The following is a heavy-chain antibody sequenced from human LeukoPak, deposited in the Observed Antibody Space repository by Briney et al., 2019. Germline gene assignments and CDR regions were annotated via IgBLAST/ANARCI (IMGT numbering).Heavy chain of an antibody. CDR3: ARGLSPVVRASPMGY. J-gene: IGHJ4*02. CDR2: ITYDGYYK. D-gene: IGHD3-10*01. CDR1: GFTFTSYG. V-gene: IGHV3-30*03. Sequence: GTSLRLSCAASGFTFTSYGMHWVRQAPGKGLEWVALITYDGYYKYYSDSVKGRFTISSDTSKNTLYLQMNSLRAEDTAVYYCARGLSPVVRASPMGYWGQGTLVTVSS.